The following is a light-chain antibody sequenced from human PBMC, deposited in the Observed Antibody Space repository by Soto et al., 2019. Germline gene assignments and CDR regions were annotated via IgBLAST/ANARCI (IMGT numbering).Light chain of an antibody. Sequence: QSVLTQPPSASGTPGQRVTISCSGRSSNIGRNTVNWYQQLPGTAPKLLIYSNNRRPSGVPDRFSGSKSGTSASLAFSGLQSEDEDDYYCAAWDDSLNGRVVFGGGTKLTVL. CDR2: SNN. CDR1: SSNIGRNT. J-gene: IGLJ2*01. CDR3: AAWDDSLNGRVV. V-gene: IGLV1-44*01.